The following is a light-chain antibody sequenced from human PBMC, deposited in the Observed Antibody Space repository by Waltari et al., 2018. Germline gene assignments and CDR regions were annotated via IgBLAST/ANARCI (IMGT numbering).Light chain of an antibody. CDR2: DDD. CDR1: SGSIASYY. J-gene: IGLJ2*01. CDR3: QSYDDTTNQV. V-gene: IGLV6-57*04. Sequence: NFMLTQPHSVSESPGKTVTISCTRSSGSIASYYVQWYQQRPGSAPTTVIYDDDLRPSGVPDRFSGSIDSSSNSASLTIYGLKTEDEADYYCQSYDDTTNQVFGGGTKLTVL.